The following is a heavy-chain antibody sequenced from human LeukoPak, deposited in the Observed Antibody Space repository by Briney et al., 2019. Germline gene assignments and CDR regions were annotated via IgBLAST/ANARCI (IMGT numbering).Heavy chain of an antibody. V-gene: IGHV3-23*01. D-gene: IGHD3-22*01. CDR3: AKGGSGYYVFDY. CDR1: GFTFSNFA. J-gene: IGHJ4*02. Sequence: PGGSLRLSCVASGFTFSNFAMSWVRQAPGKGLEWISGISGRGDYTYQPDSVKGRFTISRETSKNTLYLQMNSLRAEDTAVYYCAKGGSGYYVFDYWGQGTLVTVSS. CDR2: ISGRGDYT.